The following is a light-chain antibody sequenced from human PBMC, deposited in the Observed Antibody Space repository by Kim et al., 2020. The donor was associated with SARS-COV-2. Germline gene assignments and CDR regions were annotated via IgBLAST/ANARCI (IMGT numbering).Light chain of an antibody. CDR3: QQSYNTPCT. V-gene: IGKV1-39*01. J-gene: IGKJ2*02. Sequence: PLPPSPSSLSASVGDRVTITCRASQSISSYLNWYQQKPGKAPKLLIYAASSLQSGVPSRFSGSGSGTDFTLTISSLQPEDFATYYCQQSYNTPCTFGQGTKLEIK. CDR1: QSISSY. CDR2: AAS.